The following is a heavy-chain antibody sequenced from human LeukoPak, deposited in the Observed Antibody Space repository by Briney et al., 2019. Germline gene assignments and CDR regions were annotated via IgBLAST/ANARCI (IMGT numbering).Heavy chain of an antibody. Sequence: SETLSLTCTVSGGSISSSSYYWGWIRQPPGKGLEWIGSIYCSGSIYYNPSLKSRVTISVDTSKNQLSLKLRSVTAADTAVYYCARERREQLLPPYTRLVTYFDYWGQGILVTVSS. J-gene: IGHJ4*02. V-gene: IGHV4-39*07. CDR1: GGSISSSSYY. D-gene: IGHD1-26*01. CDR2: IYCSGSI. CDR3: ARERREQLLPPYTRLVTYFDY.